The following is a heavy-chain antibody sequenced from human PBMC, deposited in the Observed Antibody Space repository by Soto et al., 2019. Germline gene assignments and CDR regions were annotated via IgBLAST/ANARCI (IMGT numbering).Heavy chain of an antibody. J-gene: IGHJ3*02. CDR2: IYSGGST. V-gene: IGHV3-53*04. CDR1: GFTVSSNY. D-gene: IGHD3-10*01. CDR3: ARDTSGAFDI. Sequence: EVQLVESGGGLVQPGGSLRLSCAASGFTVSSNYMSWVRQAPGKGLEWVSVIYSGGSTYYADFVKGRFTISRHHSKNTLYLQMNSLRAEDTAVYYCARDTSGAFDIWGQGTMVTVSS.